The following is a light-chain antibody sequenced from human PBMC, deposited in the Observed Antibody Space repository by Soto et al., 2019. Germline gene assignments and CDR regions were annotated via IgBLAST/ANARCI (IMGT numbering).Light chain of an antibody. V-gene: IGKV1-8*01. Sequence: AIRMTQSPSSFSASTGDRVTITCRASQDISSYLAWYQQKPGKAPKLLIYAASTLHSRVPSRFSSSGSGTVFSLTISLLHFEDFATYYFLHKYNYTRTFGHGTKVEIK. CDR2: AAS. CDR1: QDISSY. J-gene: IGKJ1*01. CDR3: LHKYNYTRT.